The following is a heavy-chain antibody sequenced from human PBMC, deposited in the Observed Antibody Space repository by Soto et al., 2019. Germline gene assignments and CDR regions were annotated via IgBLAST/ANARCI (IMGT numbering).Heavy chain of an antibody. V-gene: IGHV4-59*08. D-gene: IGHD4-17*01. CDR3: SRSGDYTTYDYSFMDV. Sequence: LSISCTVCGDLVCSHYWSWILKNTGKGLEWIGYIYHSGGTKYTPSLKSRVTISLAPSKTQFSLRLSSVTAADSAVYYCSRSGDYTTYDYSFMDVWRKGTTVPVSS. J-gene: IGHJ6*03. CDR1: GDLVCSHY. CDR2: IYHSGGT.